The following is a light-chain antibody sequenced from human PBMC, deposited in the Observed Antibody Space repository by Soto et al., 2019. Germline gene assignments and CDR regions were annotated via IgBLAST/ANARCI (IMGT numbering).Light chain of an antibody. V-gene: IGLV4-60*02. CDR1: SGHSSYI. CDR3: ETWDSNTRV. J-gene: IGLJ2*01. CDR2: LEGSGSY. Sequence: QPVLTQSSSASASLGSSVKLTCTLSSGHSSYIIAWHQQQPGKAPRYLMKLEGSGSYNKGSGVPDRFSGSSSGADGYLTISNLQFEDEANYYCETWDSNTRVFGGGTKLTVL.